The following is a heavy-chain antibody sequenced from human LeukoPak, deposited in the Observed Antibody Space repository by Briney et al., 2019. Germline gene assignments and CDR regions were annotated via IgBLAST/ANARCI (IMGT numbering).Heavy chain of an antibody. J-gene: IGHJ6*02. Sequence: GASVKVSCKASGYTFTGYYMHWVRQAPGQGLEWMGWINPNSGGTNYAQKVQGRVTMTRDTSISTAYMELSRLRSDDTAVYYCARGMITQNVPYGMDVWGQGTTVTVSS. CDR2: INPNSGGT. D-gene: IGHD3-16*01. V-gene: IGHV1-2*02. CDR3: ARGMITQNVPYGMDV. CDR1: GYTFTGYY.